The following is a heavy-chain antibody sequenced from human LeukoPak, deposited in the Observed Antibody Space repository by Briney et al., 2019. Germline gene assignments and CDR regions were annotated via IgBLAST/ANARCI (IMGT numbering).Heavy chain of an antibody. V-gene: IGHV4-4*07. CDR1: GGSISRYY. CDR2: IYTSGST. CDR3: AREAYSSGWTLDY. J-gene: IGHJ4*02. Sequence: PSETLSLTCTVSGGSISRYYWSWIRQPAGKGLEWIGRIYTSGSTKYNPSLKSRVTMSVDTSKNQFSLKLSSVTAADTAVYYCAREAYSSGWTLDYWGQGTLVTVSS. D-gene: IGHD6-19*01.